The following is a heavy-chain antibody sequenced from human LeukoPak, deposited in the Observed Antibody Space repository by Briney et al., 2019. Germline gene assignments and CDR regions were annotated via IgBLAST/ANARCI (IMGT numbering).Heavy chain of an antibody. CDR2: ISGSGGST. CDR3: AKDFGSGSYVDY. D-gene: IGHD3-10*01. V-gene: IGHV3-23*01. J-gene: IGHJ4*02. Sequence: GGSLRLSCAASGFTFSSYSMSWVRQAPGKGLEWVSAISGSGGSTYYADSVKGRFTISRDNSKNTLYLQMNSLRAEDTAVYYCAKDFGSGSYVDYWGQGTLVTVSS. CDR1: GFTFSSYS.